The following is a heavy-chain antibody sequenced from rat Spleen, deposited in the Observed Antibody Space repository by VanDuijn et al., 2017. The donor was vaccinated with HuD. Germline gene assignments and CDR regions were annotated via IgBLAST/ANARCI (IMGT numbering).Heavy chain of an antibody. D-gene: IGHD1-11*01. CDR1: GFTFSSFA. Sequence: EVQLVESDGGLVQPGRSLKLSCAASGFTFSSFAMAWVRQAPKKGLEWVATITSGGSNTYYPDSVKGRFTISRDNAKSTLYLQMDSLRSEDTANYYCAREWRGGYSEEVYYVMDAWGQGASVTVSS. V-gene: IGHV5-17*01. J-gene: IGHJ4*01. CDR3: AREWRGGYSEEVYYVMDA. CDR2: ITSGGSNT.